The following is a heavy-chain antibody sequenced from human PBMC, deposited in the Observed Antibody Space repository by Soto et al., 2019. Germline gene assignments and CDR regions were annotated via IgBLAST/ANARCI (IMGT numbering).Heavy chain of an antibody. CDR1: GFTFSSYS. CDR2: ISSSSSTI. Sequence: PGGSLRLSCAASGFTFSSYSMNWVRQAPGKGLEWVSYISSSSSTIYYADSVKGRFTISRDNAKNSLYLQMNSLRDEDTAVYYCASSRFFYYYYGMDVWGQGTTVTVSS. J-gene: IGHJ6*02. V-gene: IGHV3-48*02. CDR3: ASSRFFYYYYGMDV.